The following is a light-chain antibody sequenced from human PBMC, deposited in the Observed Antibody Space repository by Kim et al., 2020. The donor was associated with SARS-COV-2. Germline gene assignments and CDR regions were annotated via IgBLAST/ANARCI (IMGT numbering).Light chain of an antibody. J-gene: IGLJ3*02. CDR2: EDY. CDR1: SGSIASNY. V-gene: IGLV6-57*03. CDR3: QSYANYNLV. Sequence: GETVTTSCPPSSGSIASNYVQCYQQRPGSAPPTLISEDYQRPSGVPDRFSGSIDSSSNSASLTISGLTTEDEADYYCQSYANYNLVFGGGTQLTVL.